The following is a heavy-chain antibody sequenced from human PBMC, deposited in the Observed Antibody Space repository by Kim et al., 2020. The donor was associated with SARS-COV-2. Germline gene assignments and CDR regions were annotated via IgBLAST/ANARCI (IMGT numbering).Heavy chain of an antibody. J-gene: IGHJ3*02. CDR3: ARHKTGATVNDAFDI. V-gene: IGHV4-39*01. Sequence: PSLKSRVTISVDTSKNQFSLKLSSVTAADTAVYYCARHKTGATVNDAFDIWGQGTMVTVSS. D-gene: IGHD1-26*01.